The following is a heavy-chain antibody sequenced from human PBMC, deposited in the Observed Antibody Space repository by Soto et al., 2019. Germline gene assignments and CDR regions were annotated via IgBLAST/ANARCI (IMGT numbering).Heavy chain of an antibody. CDR1: GGSINTGGYY. J-gene: IGHJ5*01. V-gene: IGHV4-31*03. Sequence: QVQLQESGPGLVKPSQTLSLTCTVSGGSINTGGYYWGWIRHLPGEGLEWIGHIFYTGTAYYNPYLRSRVTVSIDTSANPSSRHLSSVPASDTAMYYCASRRDDTTETFFDRFDSWGQGIVVTVSS. CDR2: IFYTGTA. CDR3: ASRRDDTTETFFDRFDS. D-gene: IGHD4-17*01.